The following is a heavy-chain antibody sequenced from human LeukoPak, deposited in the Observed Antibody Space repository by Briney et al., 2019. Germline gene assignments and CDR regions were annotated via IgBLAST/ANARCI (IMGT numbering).Heavy chain of an antibody. CDR2: IYSGGST. Sequence: GESLKISCAASGFTVSSNYMSWVRQAPGKGLEWVSVIYSGGSTYYADSVKGRFTISRDNSKNTLYLQMNSLRAEDTAVYYCARGTGYCSGGSCLWFQHWGQGTLVTVSS. V-gene: IGHV3-66*01. CDR3: ARGTGYCSGGSCLWFQH. D-gene: IGHD2-15*01. J-gene: IGHJ1*01. CDR1: GFTVSSNY.